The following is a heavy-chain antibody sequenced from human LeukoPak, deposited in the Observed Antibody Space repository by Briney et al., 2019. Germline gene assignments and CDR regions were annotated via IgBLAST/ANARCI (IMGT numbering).Heavy chain of an antibody. Sequence: SEXLSLTCAVYGGSFSGYYWSWIRQPPGKGLEWIGEINHSGSTNYNPSLKSRVTISVDPSKNQFSLKLSSVTAADTAVYYCARVGRFLEWLLSSSYYYYMDVWGKGTTVTVSS. CDR1: GGSFSGYY. D-gene: IGHD3-3*01. V-gene: IGHV4-34*01. CDR3: ARVGRFLEWLLSSSYYYYMDV. J-gene: IGHJ6*03. CDR2: INHSGST.